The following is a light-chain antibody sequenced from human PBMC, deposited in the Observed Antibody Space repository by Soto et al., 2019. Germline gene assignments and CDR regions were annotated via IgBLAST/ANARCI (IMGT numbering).Light chain of an antibody. CDR2: DAS. V-gene: IGKV1-5*01. Sequence: IKMTQSPSTVSASVGDRVTLTCRASQSISSSLAWYQQKPGKAPKVLIYDASSLDSGVPSRFSGSGYGTEFTLTVSSLQPGDFATYSCQQYESYPYSFGQGTKLEIK. CDR1: QSISSS. J-gene: IGKJ2*01. CDR3: QQYESYPYS.